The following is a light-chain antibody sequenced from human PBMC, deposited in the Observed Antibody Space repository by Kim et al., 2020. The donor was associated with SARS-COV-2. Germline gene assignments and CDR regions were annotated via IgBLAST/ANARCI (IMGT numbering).Light chain of an antibody. Sequence: ASVGDRVTIPFRASQDIRNDLGWYQQNPGRAPKRLNYGASSLQSGVPSRFSGSGSGTEFTLTISSLQPEDFATYFCLQHNTYPITFGQGTRLEIK. J-gene: IGKJ5*01. CDR3: LQHNTYPIT. V-gene: IGKV1-17*01. CDR1: QDIRND. CDR2: GAS.